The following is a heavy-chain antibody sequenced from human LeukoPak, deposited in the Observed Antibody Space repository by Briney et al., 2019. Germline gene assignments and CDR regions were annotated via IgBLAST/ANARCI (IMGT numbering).Heavy chain of an antibody. CDR2: ISAYNGNT. CDR1: GYTFTSYD. V-gene: IGHV1-18*01. D-gene: IGHD5-12*01. Sequence: ASVKVSCKASGYTFTSYDINWVRQAPGQGLEWMGWISAYNGNTNYAQKLQGRVTMTTDTSTSTAYMELRSLRSDDTAVYYCARGGGYDSNNWFDPWGQGTLVTVSS. CDR3: ARGGGYDSNNWFDP. J-gene: IGHJ5*02.